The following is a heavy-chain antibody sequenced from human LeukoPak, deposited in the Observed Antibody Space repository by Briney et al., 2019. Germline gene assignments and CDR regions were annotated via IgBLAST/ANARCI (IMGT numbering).Heavy chain of an antibody. CDR1: GGSFSGYY. CDR3: ARGQRGSYYVKPFSFDY. CDR2: INHSGST. J-gene: IGHJ4*02. D-gene: IGHD1-26*01. V-gene: IGHV4-34*01. Sequence: PSETLSLTCAVYGGSFSGYYRSWIRQPPGKGLEWIGEINHSGSTNYNPSLKSRVTISVDTSKNQFSLKLSSVTAADTAVYYCARGQRGSYYVKPFSFDYWGQGTLVTVSS.